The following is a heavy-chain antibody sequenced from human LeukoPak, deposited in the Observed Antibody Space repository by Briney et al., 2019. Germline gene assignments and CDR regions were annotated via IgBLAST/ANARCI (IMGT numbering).Heavy chain of an antibody. Sequence: GGSLRLSCAASGFILSSHAMHWVRQAPGKGLEWVALISGNGNKFCSDSVEGRVTISSDNPKNTVNLQMNSLRSDDTAVYYCARGVSAVGGYYYGMDVWGQGTTVTVSS. V-gene: IGHV3-30*03. J-gene: IGHJ6*02. CDR3: ARGVSAVGGYYYGMDV. CDR1: GFILSSHA. CDR2: ISGNGNK. D-gene: IGHD6-13*01.